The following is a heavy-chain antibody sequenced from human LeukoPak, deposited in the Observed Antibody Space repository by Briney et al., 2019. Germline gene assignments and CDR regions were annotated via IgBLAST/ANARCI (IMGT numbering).Heavy chain of an antibody. CDR3: ARGLATTTRAFVY. Sequence: SETLSLTCAVYGGSFSGYYWSWIRQPPGKGLEWIGEINHSGSTNYSPSLKSRVTISEDTSKNQFSLKLSSVTAADTAVYYCARGLATTTRAFVYWGQGTPVTVSS. CDR2: INHSGST. CDR1: GGSFSGYY. D-gene: IGHD5-24*01. J-gene: IGHJ4*02. V-gene: IGHV4-34*01.